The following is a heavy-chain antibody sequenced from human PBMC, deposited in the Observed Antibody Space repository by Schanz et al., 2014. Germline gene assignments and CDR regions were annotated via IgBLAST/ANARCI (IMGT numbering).Heavy chain of an antibody. CDR2: ISGSGGST. V-gene: IGHV3-23*01. CDR1: GFTFSSYS. Sequence: EVQLLESGGGLVQPGGSLRLSCTASGFTFSSYSMNWVRQAPGKGLQWVSAISGSGGSTYYADSVKGRFTISRDNSKNTLYLQMNSLRAEDTAVYYCARVPEPGWFDPWGQGTLVTVSS. J-gene: IGHJ5*02. D-gene: IGHD1-26*01. CDR3: ARVPEPGWFDP.